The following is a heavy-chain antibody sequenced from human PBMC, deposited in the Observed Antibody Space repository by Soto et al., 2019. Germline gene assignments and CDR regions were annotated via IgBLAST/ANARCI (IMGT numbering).Heavy chain of an antibody. D-gene: IGHD4-17*01. V-gene: IGHV3-15*01. CDR2: MKSKTDGGTA. CDR3: ATDYGGAFET. Sequence: EVQLVASGGGLVQPGGSLRLSCAGSGFSLSNVKMTWVRQAPAKGLEWLGRMKSKTDGGTADYPAAVRGRFAISRENSINTLHLVLSSVRTEDTCVYYCATDYGGAFETWGQGTMVTVSS. CDR1: GFSLSNVK. J-gene: IGHJ3*02.